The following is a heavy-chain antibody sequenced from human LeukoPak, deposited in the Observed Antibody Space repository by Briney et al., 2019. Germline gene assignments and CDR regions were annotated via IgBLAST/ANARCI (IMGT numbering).Heavy chain of an antibody. CDR1: GFTFSNAW. Sequence: GGSLRLSCAASGFTFSNAWMSWVRQAPGKGLEWIGRVKSKTDGGTTDYAAPVKGRFTISRDDSKNTLYLQMNSLKTEDTAVYYCTTGAGGSDDAFDIWGQGTMVTVSS. CDR3: TTGAGGSDDAFDI. D-gene: IGHD3-10*01. J-gene: IGHJ3*02. V-gene: IGHV3-15*01. CDR2: VKSKTDGGTT.